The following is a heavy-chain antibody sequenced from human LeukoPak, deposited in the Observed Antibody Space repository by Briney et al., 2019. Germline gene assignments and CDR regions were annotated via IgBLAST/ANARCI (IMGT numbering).Heavy chain of an antibody. V-gene: IGHV5-51*01. Sequence: GASLKISCKGSGSSFTSYWIGWVRQMPGKGLEWMGIIYPGDFDTRYSPSFQGQVTISADKSIRTAYLQWSSLKASDTAMYYCARHPPLGSGSYSPDDAFDIWGQGTMVTVSS. CDR3: ARHPPLGSGSYSPDDAFDI. J-gene: IGHJ3*02. D-gene: IGHD3-10*01. CDR1: GSSFTSYW. CDR2: IYPGDFDT.